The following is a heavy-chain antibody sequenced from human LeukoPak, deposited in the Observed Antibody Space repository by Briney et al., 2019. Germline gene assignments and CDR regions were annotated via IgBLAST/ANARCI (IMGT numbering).Heavy chain of an antibody. J-gene: IGHJ3*02. CDR2: ISFDGSSK. V-gene: IGHV3-30*18. Sequence: QPGRCLRLSCAASGFTVSTSVMHWVRQAPGKGLDWVAIISFDGSSKYYTDSVKGRFTISRDTSENTVYLQMNSLGVEDTALYYCAKGKDLYGALDIWGQGTKVTVSS. D-gene: IGHD3-10*01. CDR3: AKGKDLYGALDI. CDR1: GFTVSTSV.